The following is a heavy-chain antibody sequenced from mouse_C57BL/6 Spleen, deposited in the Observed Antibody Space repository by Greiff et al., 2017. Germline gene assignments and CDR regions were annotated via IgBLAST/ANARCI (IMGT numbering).Heavy chain of an antibody. CDR3: ARGGWLLRAMDY. V-gene: IGHV1-54*01. CDR1: GYAFTNYL. D-gene: IGHD2-3*01. Sequence: VKLMESGAELVRPGTSVKVSCKASGYAFTNYLIEWVKQRPGQGLEWIGVINPGSGGTNYNEKFKGKATLTADKSSSTAYMQLSSLTSEDSAVYFCARGGWLLRAMDYWGQGTSVTVSS. CDR2: INPGSGGT. J-gene: IGHJ4*01.